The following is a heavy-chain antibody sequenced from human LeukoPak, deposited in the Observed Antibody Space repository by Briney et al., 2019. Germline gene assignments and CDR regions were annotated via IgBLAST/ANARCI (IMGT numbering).Heavy chain of an antibody. CDR1: GFTFSSYA. V-gene: IGHV3-23*01. CDR3: AKDLGHMITFGGVMNWFDP. Sequence: PGGSLRLSCAASGFTFSSYAMSWVRQAPGNGLEWVSAISGSGGSTYYADSVKGRFTISRDNSKNTLYLQMNSLRAEDTAVYYCAKDLGHMITFGGVMNWFDPWGQGTLVTVSS. J-gene: IGHJ5*02. D-gene: IGHD3-16*01. CDR2: ISGSGGST.